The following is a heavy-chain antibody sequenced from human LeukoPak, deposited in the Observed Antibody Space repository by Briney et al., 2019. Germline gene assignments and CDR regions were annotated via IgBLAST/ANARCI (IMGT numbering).Heavy chain of an antibody. Sequence: GGSLRLSCAASGFTVSSNYMSGVRQAPGKGLEWVSVIYSGGSTYYADSVKGRFTISRDNSKNTLYLQMNSLRAEDTAVYYCASHWYSSGWYGCDYWGQGTLVTVSS. CDR3: ASHWYSSGWYGCDY. J-gene: IGHJ4*02. CDR1: GFTVSSNY. V-gene: IGHV3-53*01. CDR2: IYSGGST. D-gene: IGHD6-19*01.